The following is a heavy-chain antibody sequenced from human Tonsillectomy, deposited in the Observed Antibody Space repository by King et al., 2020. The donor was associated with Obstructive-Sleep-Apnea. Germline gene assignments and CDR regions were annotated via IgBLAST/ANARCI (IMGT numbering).Heavy chain of an antibody. CDR1: GFTFSGSW. CDR2: INTEGSTT. J-gene: IGHJ3*02. CDR3: ANLPRAPFDI. V-gene: IGHV3-74*01. Sequence: VQLVESGGGLVQPGGSLRLSCTASGFTFSGSWMHWVRQAPGKGLEWLSLINTEGSTTVYADSVKGRFTISRDNAKNTLYLQMSSLRAEDTAVYYCANLPRAPFDIWGQGTMVTVSS.